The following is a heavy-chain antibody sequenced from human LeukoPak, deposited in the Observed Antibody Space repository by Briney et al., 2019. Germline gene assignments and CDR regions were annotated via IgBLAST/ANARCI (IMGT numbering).Heavy chain of an antibody. J-gene: IGHJ4*02. Sequence: HPGGSLRLSCAASGFTFSSYEMNWVRQAPGRGLEWVSYISSMGSNIYYADSVKGRFTISRDNAKNSLYLQMNSLRGEDTAVYFCARVHSTGWFDVEDWNYWGQGTLVTVSS. CDR3: ARVHSTGWFDVEDWNY. CDR2: ISSMGSNI. CDR1: GFTFSSYE. D-gene: IGHD6-19*01. V-gene: IGHV3-48*03.